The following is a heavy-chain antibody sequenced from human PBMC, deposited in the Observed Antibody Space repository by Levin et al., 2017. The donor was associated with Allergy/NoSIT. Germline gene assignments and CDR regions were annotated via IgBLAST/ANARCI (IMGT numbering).Heavy chain of an antibody. CDR3: ATVSALGYYYGMDV. CDR2: FDPEDGET. J-gene: IGHJ6*02. D-gene: IGHD7-27*01. V-gene: IGHV1-24*01. Sequence: GESLKISCKVSGYTLTELSMHWVRQAPGKGLEWMGGFDPEDGETIYAQKFQGRVTMTEDTSTDTAYMELSSLRSEDTAVYYCATVSALGYYYGMDVWGQGTTVTVSS. CDR1: GYTLTELS.